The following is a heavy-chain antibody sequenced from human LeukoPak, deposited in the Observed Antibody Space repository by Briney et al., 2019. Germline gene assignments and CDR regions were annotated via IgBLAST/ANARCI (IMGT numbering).Heavy chain of an antibody. Sequence: ASVKVSCKASGYTFTGYYMHWVRQAPGQGLEWMGWINPNSGGTNYAQKFQGRVTMTRDTSISTAYMELSRLRSDDTAVYYCARDRGYCSSTSCYSWGIWFDPWGQGTLVTVSS. CDR2: INPNSGGT. V-gene: IGHV1-2*02. D-gene: IGHD2-2*02. CDR1: GYTFTGYY. J-gene: IGHJ5*02. CDR3: ARDRGYCSSTSCYSWGIWFDP.